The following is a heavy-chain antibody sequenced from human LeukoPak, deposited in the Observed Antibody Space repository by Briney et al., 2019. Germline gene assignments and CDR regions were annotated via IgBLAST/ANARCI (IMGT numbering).Heavy chain of an antibody. CDR1: GFSFRSYG. Sequence: PGGSLRLSCAASGFSFRSYGLHSVRQAPGKGLEWVAYIRYDGSKAYHVDSVEGRFTISRDNSKNTLYLQMSSLKPEDTAVYYCTKNWADWKNPGEKDDYWGQGSLVSVSS. CDR3: TKNWADWKNPGEKDDY. J-gene: IGHJ4*02. V-gene: IGHV3-30*02. D-gene: IGHD1/OR15-1a*01. CDR2: IRYDGSKA.